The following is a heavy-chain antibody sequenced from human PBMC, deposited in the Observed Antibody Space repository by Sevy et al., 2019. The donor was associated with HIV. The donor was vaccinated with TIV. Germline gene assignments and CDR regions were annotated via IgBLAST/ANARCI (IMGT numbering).Heavy chain of an antibody. J-gene: IGHJ4*02. V-gene: IGHV3-23*01. CDR1: GFTLSSNA. Sequence: GGSLRLSCAASGFTLSSNAMSWVRQAPGKGLEWVSSISSTGGSTYHADYVRGRFSISRDNSKNTLYLHMNRLRAEDTAVYYCAKDPNVDTAMAYYFDYWGQGTLVTVSS. D-gene: IGHD5-18*01. CDR3: AKDPNVDTAMAYYFDY. CDR2: ISSTGGST.